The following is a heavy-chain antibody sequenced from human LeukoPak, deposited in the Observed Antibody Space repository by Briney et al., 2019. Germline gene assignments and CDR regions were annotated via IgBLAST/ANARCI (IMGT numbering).Heavy chain of an antibody. CDR1: GFPFSSYA. CDR2: VNSDGRIT. V-gene: IGHV3-74*03. Sequence: QPGGSLRLSCAASGFPFSSYAMGWVRQAPGKGLVWVSRVNSDGRITKYADSVKGRFTISRDNAKNTLYLQMNSLRAEDTAMYYCVRSDWFDNWGQGTLVTVSS. J-gene: IGHJ5*02. CDR3: VRSDWFDN.